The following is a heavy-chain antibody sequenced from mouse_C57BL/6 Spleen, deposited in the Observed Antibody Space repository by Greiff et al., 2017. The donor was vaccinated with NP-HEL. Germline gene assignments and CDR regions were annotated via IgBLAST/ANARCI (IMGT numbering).Heavy chain of an antibody. D-gene: IGHD2-5*01. CDR1: GYTFTSYW. CDR3: AREWDYSNSYAMDY. Sequence: QVQLQQPGAELVKPGASVKMSCKASGYTFTSYWITWVKQRPGQGLEWIGDIYPGSGSTNYNEKFKSKATLTVDKSSSTAYLQLSSLTSEDSAVYYCAREWDYSNSYAMDYWGQGTSVTVSS. J-gene: IGHJ4*01. V-gene: IGHV1-55*01. CDR2: IYPGSGST.